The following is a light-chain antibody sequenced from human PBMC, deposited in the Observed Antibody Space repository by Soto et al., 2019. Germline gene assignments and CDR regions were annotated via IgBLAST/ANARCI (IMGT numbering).Light chain of an antibody. CDR2: GAS. CDR1: QDISSS. CDR3: QQRSNWPPGP. J-gene: IGKJ1*01. V-gene: IGKV3-11*01. Sequence: EIVLTQSPATLSLSPGERATLSCRVSQDISSSLAWYQQIPGQAPRLLIYGASNRATGIPARFSGSGSGTDFTLTISSLEPEDFVFYYCQQRSNWPPGPFGQGTKVEIK.